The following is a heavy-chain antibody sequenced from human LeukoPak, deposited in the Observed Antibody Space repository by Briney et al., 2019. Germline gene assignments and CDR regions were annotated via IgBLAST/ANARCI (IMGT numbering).Heavy chain of an antibody. CDR2: IIPIFGTA. V-gene: IGHV1-69*13. J-gene: IGHJ4*02. CDR3: ARQGYCTNGVCYSV. D-gene: IGHD2-8*01. Sequence: VASVKVSCKASGGTFSSYAISWVRQAPGQGLEWMGGIIPIFGTANYAQKFQGRVTITADESTSTAYMELSSLRSEDTAVYYCARQGYCTNGVCYSVWGQGTLVTVSS. CDR1: GGTFSSYA.